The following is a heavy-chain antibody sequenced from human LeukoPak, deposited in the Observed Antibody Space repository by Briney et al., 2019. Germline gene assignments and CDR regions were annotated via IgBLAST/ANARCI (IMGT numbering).Heavy chain of an antibody. CDR3: ASSGSYRFDY. Sequence: PGGSLRLSCAASGFTFSSYAMHWVRQAPGKGLEWVSHITASGTAMFYADSVKGRFAISRDNAKNSLYLQMNSLRDEDTAVYYYASSGSYRFDYWGQGTLVTVSS. V-gene: IGHV3-48*02. D-gene: IGHD1-26*01. J-gene: IGHJ4*02. CDR1: GFTFSSYA. CDR2: ITASGTAM.